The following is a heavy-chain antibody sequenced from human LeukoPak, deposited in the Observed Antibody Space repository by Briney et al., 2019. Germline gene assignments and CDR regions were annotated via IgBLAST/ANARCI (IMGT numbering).Heavy chain of an antibody. CDR2: ISSDGRNK. Sequence: GGSLRLSCAASGFTFSTYTMNWVRQAPGKGLEWVPFISSDGRNKYYADSVKGRFTISRDNSESTLFLQMNSLRAEDTAVYYCAREYRSAWTSLDYWGQGTLVTVSS. V-gene: IGHV3-30*04. D-gene: IGHD6-19*01. J-gene: IGHJ4*02. CDR3: AREYRSAWTSLDY. CDR1: GFTFSTYT.